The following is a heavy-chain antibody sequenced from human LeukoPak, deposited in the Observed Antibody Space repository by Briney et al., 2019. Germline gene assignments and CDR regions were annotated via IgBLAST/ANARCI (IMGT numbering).Heavy chain of an antibody. CDR1: GFTVSDAW. V-gene: IGHV3-21*04. J-gene: IGHJ4*02. CDR2: ISSSSSYI. CDR3: ARGEYCSGGSCYLYYFDY. Sequence: GGSLRLSCAASGFTVSDAWMNWVRQAPGKGLEWVSSISSSSSYIYYADSVKGRFTISRDNAKNSLYLQMNSMRAEDTALYYCARGEYCSGGSCYLYYFDYWGQGTLVTVSS. D-gene: IGHD2-15*01.